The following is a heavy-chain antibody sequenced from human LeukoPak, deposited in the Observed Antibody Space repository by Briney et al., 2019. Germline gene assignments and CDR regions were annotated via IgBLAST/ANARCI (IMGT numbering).Heavy chain of an antibody. J-gene: IGHJ4*02. Sequence: GGSLRLSCAASQFTFSSYGMHWVRQAPGKGLEWVAIISFDGSDKYHADSVKGRFTISRDNSKNTLYLQMNSLRAEDTAVYYCAKGIYGGNPYYFDYWGQGTLVTVSS. CDR2: ISFDGSDK. CDR3: AKGIYGGNPYYFDY. V-gene: IGHV3-30*18. D-gene: IGHD4-23*01. CDR1: QFTFSSYG.